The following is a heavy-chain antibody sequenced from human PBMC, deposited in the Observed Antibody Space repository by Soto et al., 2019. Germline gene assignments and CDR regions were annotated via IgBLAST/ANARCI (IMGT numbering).Heavy chain of an antibody. CDR3: AAIGLYDFWSASTYGMAV. Sequence: SLKVSGTPSAYTFTSYGISCVRQARAQPLEWIGWIVVGSGNTNYAQKFQERVPITRDMSTSTAYIELSSLRSEDTAVYYCAAIGLYDFWSASTYGMAVWGQGTTVTVYS. CDR2: IVVGSGNT. V-gene: IGHV1-58*02. CDR1: AYTFTSYG. D-gene: IGHD3-3*01. J-gene: IGHJ6*02.